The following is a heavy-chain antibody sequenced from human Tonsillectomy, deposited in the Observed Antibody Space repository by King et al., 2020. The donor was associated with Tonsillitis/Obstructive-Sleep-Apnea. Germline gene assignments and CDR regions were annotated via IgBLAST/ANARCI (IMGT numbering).Heavy chain of an antibody. D-gene: IGHD2-2*01. J-gene: IGHJ3*02. CDR2: INTNTGNP. CDR1: GYTFTSYA. CDR3: ANLGYCSTTSCEPPLDAFDI. V-gene: IGHV7-4-1*02. Sequence: GQLVQSGSELKKPGASVKVSCKASGYTFTSYALNWVRQAPGQGLEWMGWINTNTGNPTYAQGFTGRFVFSLDTSVSTAYLQISSLKAEDTAVYYCANLGYCSTTSCEPPLDAFDIWGQGKMVTVSS.